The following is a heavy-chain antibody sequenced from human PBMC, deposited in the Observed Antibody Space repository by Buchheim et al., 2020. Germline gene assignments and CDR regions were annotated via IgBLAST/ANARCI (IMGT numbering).Heavy chain of an antibody. CDR2: INPNSGDT. V-gene: IGHV1-2*06. J-gene: IGHJ4*02. Sequence: QVHLVQSGAEVKKPGASVKVSCKASGYTFTGYFIHWVRQAPGQGLEWMGRINPNSGDTNYPQKFQGRVTMTRDTSISTAYMELSRLKSDDTAVYYCAKLAGAYETINWGQGTL. CDR1: GYTFTGYF. CDR3: AKLAGAYETIN. D-gene: IGHD5-12*01.